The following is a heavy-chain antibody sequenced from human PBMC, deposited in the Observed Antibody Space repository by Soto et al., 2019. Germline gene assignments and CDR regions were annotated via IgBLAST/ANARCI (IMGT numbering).Heavy chain of an antibody. CDR2: IYYSGST. J-gene: IGHJ4*02. Sequence: SEPLSLTCTVSGGSISSYYWSWIRQPPGKGLEWTGYIYYSGSTNYNPSLKSRVTISVDTSKNQFSLKLSSVTAADTAVYYCARTVGVVSASLGFDYWGQGTLVTVSS. CDR1: GGSISSYY. V-gene: IGHV4-59*01. CDR3: ARTVGVVSASLGFDY. D-gene: IGHD3-3*01.